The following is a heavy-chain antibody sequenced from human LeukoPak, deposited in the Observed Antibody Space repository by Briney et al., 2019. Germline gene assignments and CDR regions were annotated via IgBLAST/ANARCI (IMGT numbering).Heavy chain of an antibody. Sequence: SETLSLTCTVSGGSISSYYWSWIRQPPGKGLEWIGYIYYSGSTNYNPSLKSRVTISVDTSKNQFSLKLSSVTAADTAVYYCARDQSDSSGWFGDAFDIWGQRTMVTVSS. V-gene: IGHV4-59*01. CDR1: GGSISSYY. CDR2: IYYSGST. CDR3: ARDQSDSSGWFGDAFDI. D-gene: IGHD6-19*01. J-gene: IGHJ3*02.